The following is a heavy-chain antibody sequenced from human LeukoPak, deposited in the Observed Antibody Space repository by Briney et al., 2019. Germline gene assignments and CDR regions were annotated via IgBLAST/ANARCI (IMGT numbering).Heavy chain of an antibody. J-gene: IGHJ4*01. Sequence: ASVKVSCKPAGYTFTAYYTHWVRQAPGQGLEWMGWVDPRNGATHYAQKFQGRITMTRDTSISTAYLQLSNLISDDTAIYYCAKIGIFGSYGDFDSWGHGTLVTVSS. CDR3: AKIGIFGSYGDFDS. CDR2: VDPRNGAT. V-gene: IGHV1-2*02. D-gene: IGHD1-26*01. CDR1: GYTFTAYY.